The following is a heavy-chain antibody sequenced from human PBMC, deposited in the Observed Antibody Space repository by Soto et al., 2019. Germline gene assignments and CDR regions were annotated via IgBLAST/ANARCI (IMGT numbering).Heavy chain of an antibody. V-gene: IGHV4-61*03. J-gene: IGHJ4*02. Sequence: QVHLQASGPGLMQPSETLSLTCTVSGGSVTSDSYYLTWIRQSPGKGLEWIGYSHSSDSTNSNPSLKSRITISLETSRNHFSLKLASVTAADTAIYYFARGSVAGNFDYWGQGTLGAVS. D-gene: IGHD6-19*01. CDR1: GGSVTSDSYY. CDR3: ARGSVAGNFDY. CDR2: SHSSDST.